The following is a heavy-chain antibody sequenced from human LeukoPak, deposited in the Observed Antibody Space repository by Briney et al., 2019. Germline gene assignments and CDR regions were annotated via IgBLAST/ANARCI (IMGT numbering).Heavy chain of an antibody. V-gene: IGHV3-23*01. Sequence: PGGSLRLSCAASGFTFSIYAMTWVRQAPGKGLEWVSAITGSGDSTYYADSVRGRFTISRDNSKNTLYLQMNSLRAEDTAVYYRAKGTSSNWYLLDYWGQGTLVTVSS. CDR1: GFTFSIYA. CDR2: ITGSGDST. D-gene: IGHD6-13*01. CDR3: AKGTSSNWYLLDY. J-gene: IGHJ4*02.